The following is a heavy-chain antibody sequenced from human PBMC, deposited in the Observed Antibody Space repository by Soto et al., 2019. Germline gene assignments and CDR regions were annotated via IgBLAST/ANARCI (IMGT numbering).Heavy chain of an antibody. D-gene: IGHD3-22*01. CDR2: TIPMFGTA. CDR3: ARLPDYFTRSGYYYGVDY. V-gene: IGHV1-69*13. Sequence: SVKVSCKASGGTFSTYAISWVRQAPGQGLEWMGGTIPMFGTAKYAQKFQGRVTITADESTTTAYMELSSLGSDDTAVYYCARLPDYFTRSGYYYGVDYWGQGTLVTVSS. CDR1: GGTFSTYA. J-gene: IGHJ4*02.